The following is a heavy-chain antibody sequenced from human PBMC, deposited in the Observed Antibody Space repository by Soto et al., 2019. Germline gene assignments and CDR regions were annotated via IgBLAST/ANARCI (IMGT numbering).Heavy chain of an antibody. CDR2: IYYSGST. V-gene: IGHV4-59*08. Sequence: QVQLQESGPGLVKPSETLSLTCTVSGGSISSYYWSWIRQPPGKGLEWIGYIYYSGSTNYNPSLKSRVTISVDTSKNQFSLKLSSVTAADTAVYYGARRYGSCLDYWGQGTRVTVSS. CDR3: ARRYGSCLDY. D-gene: IGHD5-18*01. CDR1: GGSISSYY. J-gene: IGHJ4*02.